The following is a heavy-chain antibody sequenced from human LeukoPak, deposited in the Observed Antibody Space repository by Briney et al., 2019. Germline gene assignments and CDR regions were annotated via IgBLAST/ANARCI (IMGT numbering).Heavy chain of an antibody. D-gene: IGHD3-3*01. CDR1: GYSISSGYY. V-gene: IGHV4-38-2*02. CDR3: ARVFWSGYYTGPRPYYYYYYMDV. Sequence: SETLSLTCTVSGYSISSGYYWGWIRQPPGKGLEWIGSIYHSGSPYYNPSLKSRVTISVDTSKNQFSLKLSSVTAADTAVYYCARVFWSGYYTGPRPYYYYYYMDVCGKGTTVTVSS. CDR2: IYHSGSP. J-gene: IGHJ6*03.